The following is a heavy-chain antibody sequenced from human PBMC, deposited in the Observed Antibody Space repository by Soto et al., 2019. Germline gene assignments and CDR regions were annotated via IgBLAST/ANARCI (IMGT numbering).Heavy chain of an antibody. CDR2: ISWNSGSI. J-gene: IGHJ4*02. D-gene: IGHD6-19*01. Sequence: EVQLVESGGGLVQPGRSLRLSCAASGFTFDDYAMHWVRQAPGKGLEWVSGISWNSGSIGYAVSVKGRFTISRDNAKNSLYLQMNSLRAEDTSLYYCAKAGRDSSGWYVEYYFDYWGQGTLVTDSS. V-gene: IGHV3-9*01. CDR1: GFTFDDYA. CDR3: AKAGRDSSGWYVEYYFDY.